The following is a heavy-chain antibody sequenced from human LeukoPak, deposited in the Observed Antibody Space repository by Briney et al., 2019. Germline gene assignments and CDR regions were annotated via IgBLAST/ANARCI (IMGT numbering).Heavy chain of an antibody. V-gene: IGHV4-39*01. D-gene: IGHD2-15*01. CDR3: ARNDSGGFDAFDI. Sequence: SETLSLTCTVSGGSINSNTYYWGWIRQPPGKGLEWIGSIHYSGSPYYINYRGSTFSNPSLKTRITISVDTSTKQFSMTLISLFAADMAIYYCARNDSGGFDAFDIWGQGKMVTVSS. CDR1: GGSINSNTYY. J-gene: IGHJ3*02. CDR2: IHYSGSP.